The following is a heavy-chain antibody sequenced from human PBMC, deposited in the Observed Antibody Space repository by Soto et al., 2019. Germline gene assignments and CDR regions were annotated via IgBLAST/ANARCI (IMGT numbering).Heavy chain of an antibody. CDR3: ARASNKRGNSYGPDY. Sequence: QVQLQQWGAGLLKPSETLSLTCAVYVGSFRGYYWSWIRQPPGKGLEWIGEINHSGTTNYNPSLKSRVTISVDTSKNQFSLKLSSVTAADTAVYYCARASNKRGNSYGPDYWGQGPLVTVSS. D-gene: IGHD5-18*01. J-gene: IGHJ4*02. V-gene: IGHV4-34*01. CDR2: INHSGTT. CDR1: VGSFRGYY.